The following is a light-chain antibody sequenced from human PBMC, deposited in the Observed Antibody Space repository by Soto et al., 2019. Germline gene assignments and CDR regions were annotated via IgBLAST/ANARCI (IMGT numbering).Light chain of an antibody. Sequence: QSVLTQPPSVSAVPGQKVTISCSGSSSNIGDKYVSWYQQVPGTAPKLLIYENDKRPSEIPDRFSGSKSGTSATLGIVGLQTGDEADYYCETWDLSLNAVVFGGGTKLTVL. V-gene: IGLV1-51*02. CDR1: SSNIGDKY. CDR2: END. CDR3: ETWDLSLNAVV. J-gene: IGLJ3*02.